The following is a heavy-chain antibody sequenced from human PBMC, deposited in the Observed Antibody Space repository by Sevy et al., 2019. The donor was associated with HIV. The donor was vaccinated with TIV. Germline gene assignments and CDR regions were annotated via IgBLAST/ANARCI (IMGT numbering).Heavy chain of an antibody. CDR1: GGSISSGSYY. J-gene: IGHJ6*02. D-gene: IGHD5-18*01. V-gene: IGHV4-61*02. Sequence: SETLSLTCTVSGGSISSGSYYWSWIRQPAGKGLEWIGRIYTSGSTNYNPSLKSRVTMSVDTSKNQFSLKLSSVTAADTAVYYCALGVDTAMENYYYYYGMDVWGQGTTVTVSS. CDR3: ALGVDTAMENYYYYYGMDV. CDR2: IYTSGST.